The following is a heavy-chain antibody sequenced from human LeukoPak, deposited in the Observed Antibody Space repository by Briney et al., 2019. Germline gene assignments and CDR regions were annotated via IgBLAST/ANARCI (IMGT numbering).Heavy chain of an antibody. V-gene: IGHV4-38-2*02. CDR1: GYSISTGYY. J-gene: IGHJ6*03. Sequence: SETLSLTCTVSGYSISTGYYWGWIRQPPGKGLEWIGSIYHSGSTYYNPSLKSRVTISVDTSKNQFSLKLSSVIAADTAVYYCARVDWLANHYYYMDVWGKGTTVTVSS. D-gene: IGHD2-21*01. CDR2: IYHSGST. CDR3: ARVDWLANHYYYMDV.